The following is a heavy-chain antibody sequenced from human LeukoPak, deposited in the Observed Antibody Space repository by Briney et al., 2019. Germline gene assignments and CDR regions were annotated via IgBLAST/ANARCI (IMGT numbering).Heavy chain of an antibody. D-gene: IGHD5-24*01. Sequence: GGSLRLSCAASELTFSTYWMSWVRQAPGKGLEWVANIKQDGSEKYYEDSVKGRFTISRDSAKDSLYLQMNSLRVEDTAVYYCARAWPIFDYWGRGTLVTVSS. CDR2: IKQDGSEK. CDR3: ARAWPIFDY. J-gene: IGHJ4*02. V-gene: IGHV3-7*03. CDR1: ELTFSTYW.